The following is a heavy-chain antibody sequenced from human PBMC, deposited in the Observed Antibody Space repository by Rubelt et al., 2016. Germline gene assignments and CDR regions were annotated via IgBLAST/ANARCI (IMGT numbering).Heavy chain of an antibody. D-gene: IGHD3-16*01. J-gene: IGHJ4*02. Sequence: QITLIESCPTLVKPTQTLTLTCIFSGFSLRPSGVCLGWIRQPPATALDWLALFFWDDDKRYSPSLKNRLTVTTDNSRTQVVLKMANVDPEDTPTNSCVNDTILGAYDYWGQGNLITDS. CDR2: FFWDDDK. CDR1: GFSLRPSGVC. CDR3: VNDTILGAYDY. V-gene: IGHV2-5*02.